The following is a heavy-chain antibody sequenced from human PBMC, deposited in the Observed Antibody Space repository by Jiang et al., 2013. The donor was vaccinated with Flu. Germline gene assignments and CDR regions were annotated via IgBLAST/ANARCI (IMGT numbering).Heavy chain of an antibody. J-gene: IGHJ3*02. CDR3: ARAAYASSGFGRFHDAFDI. D-gene: IGHD3-22*01. V-gene: IGHV6-1*01. CDR1: GDSVSSNSAA. CDR2: TYYRSKRYN. Sequence: QTLSLTCAISGDSVSSNSAAWNWIRQSPARGLEWLGRTYYRSKRYNDYAVSVKSRITINPDTSKNQFSLQLNSVTPEDTAVYYCARAAYASSGFGRFHDAFDIWGQGTMVTVSS.